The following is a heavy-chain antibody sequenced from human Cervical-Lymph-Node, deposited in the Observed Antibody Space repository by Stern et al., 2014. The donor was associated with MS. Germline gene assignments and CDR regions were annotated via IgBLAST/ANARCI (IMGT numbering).Heavy chain of an antibody. J-gene: IGHJ4*02. CDR3: ARKYYDILTGYYDY. Sequence: QVPLKESGPALVKPTQTLTLTCTFSGFSLSTSGMCVSWIRQPPGKALEWLALIDWDDDKYYSTSRKTRLTISKDTSKNQVVLTMTNMDPVDTATYYCARKYYDILTGYYDYWGQGTLVTVSS. CDR2: IDWDDDK. V-gene: IGHV2-70*01. D-gene: IGHD3-9*01. CDR1: GFSLSTSGMC.